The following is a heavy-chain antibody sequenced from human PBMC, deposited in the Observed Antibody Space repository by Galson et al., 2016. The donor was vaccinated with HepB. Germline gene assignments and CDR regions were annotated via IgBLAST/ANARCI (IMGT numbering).Heavy chain of an antibody. V-gene: IGHV3-7*01. CDR1: GFIFRSYW. D-gene: IGHD3-22*01. J-gene: IGHJ4*02. Sequence: SLRLSCAASGFIFRSYWMGWVRQAPGKGLEWVGNIKEDGSEKHCVESVEGRLTISRDNTKNSLYLQMNSLRVDDTAVYYCARARERSGYYFDWGQGTLVTVS. CDR3: ARARERSGYYFD. CDR2: IKEDGSEK.